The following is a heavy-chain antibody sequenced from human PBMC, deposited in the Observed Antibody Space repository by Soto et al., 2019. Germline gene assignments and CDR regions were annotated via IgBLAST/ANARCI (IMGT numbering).Heavy chain of an antibody. V-gene: IGHV3-30*03. CDR1: GFTFSSYG. CDR3: SGFTTVPIFDY. CDR2: ISYDGSNK. J-gene: IGHJ4*02. D-gene: IGHD2-2*01. Sequence: QVQLVESGGGVVQPGRSLRLSCAASGFTFSSYGMHWVRQAPGKGLEWVAVISYDGSNKYYADSVKGRFTISRDNSKNTLYLQMNSLRAEDTAVYYCSGFTTVPIFDYWGQGTPVTVSS.